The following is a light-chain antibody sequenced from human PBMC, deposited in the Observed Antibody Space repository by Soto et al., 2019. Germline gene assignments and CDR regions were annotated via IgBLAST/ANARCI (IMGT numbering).Light chain of an antibody. V-gene: IGLV2-14*01. Sequence: QSALTQPASVSGSPGQSITISCTGTSSDVGGSNSVSWYQQHPGKAPKLIIYEVSNRPSGVSNRFSGSKSGNTASLTISGLQAEDETDYYCSSYTSTNTIVFGGGTKVTVL. CDR3: SSYTSTNTIV. CDR1: SSDVGGSNS. J-gene: IGLJ2*01. CDR2: EVS.